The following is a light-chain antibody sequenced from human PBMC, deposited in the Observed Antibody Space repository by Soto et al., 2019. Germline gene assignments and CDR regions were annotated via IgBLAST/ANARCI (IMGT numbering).Light chain of an antibody. V-gene: IGLV4-69*01. CDR3: QTWVTGIQV. J-gene: IGLJ2*01. CDR1: SGHSSYA. Sequence: QPVLTQSPSASASLGASVKLTCTLSSGHSSYAIAWHQQRHEQGPRYLMKLNSDGSHSKGDGIPDRFSGSSSGAERYLTISSLQSEDEADYYCQTWVTGIQVFGGGTKLTVL. CDR2: LNSDGSH.